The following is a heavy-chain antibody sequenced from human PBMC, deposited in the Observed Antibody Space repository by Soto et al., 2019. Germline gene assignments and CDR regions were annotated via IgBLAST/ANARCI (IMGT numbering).Heavy chain of an antibody. D-gene: IGHD6-19*01. V-gene: IGHV3-21*01. Sequence: EVQLVESGGGLVKPGGFLRLSCAASGFTFSSYSMNWVRQAPGKGLEWVSSISSSSSYIYYADSVKGRFTISRDNAKNSLYLQMNSLRAEDTAVYYCARSPGKGSGWYNVWGQGTTVTVSS. CDR2: ISSSSSYI. J-gene: IGHJ6*02. CDR1: GFTFSSYS. CDR3: ARSPGKGSGWYNV.